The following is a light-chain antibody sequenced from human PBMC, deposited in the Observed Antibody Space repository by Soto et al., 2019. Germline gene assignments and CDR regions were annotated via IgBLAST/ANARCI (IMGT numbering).Light chain of an antibody. CDR1: QGINNY. J-gene: IGKJ1*01. CDR3: QKYDSAPWT. V-gene: IGKV1-27*01. CDR2: GGS. Sequence: DIQMTQSPASLSASVGDRVTITCRASQGINNYLAWHQQKPGEVPKLLISGGSTLQSGVPSRFSGSGSGTDFTLTISSLQPEDVGTYYCQKYDSAPWTFGQGTKVEI.